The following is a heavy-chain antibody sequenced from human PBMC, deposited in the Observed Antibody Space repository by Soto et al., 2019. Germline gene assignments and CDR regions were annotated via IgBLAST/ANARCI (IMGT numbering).Heavy chain of an antibody. CDR3: ASTQTTYYYGSGSSSYFDY. J-gene: IGHJ4*02. Sequence: GGSLKLSCAASGFTFSSYSIKWVRKATGKWLEWVSSISSSSSYIYYADSVKGRFTISRDNAKNSLYLQMNSLRAEDTSVYYCASTQTTYYYGSGSSSYFDYWGQGT. CDR1: GFTFSSYS. D-gene: IGHD3-10*01. CDR2: ISSSSSYI. V-gene: IGHV3-21*01.